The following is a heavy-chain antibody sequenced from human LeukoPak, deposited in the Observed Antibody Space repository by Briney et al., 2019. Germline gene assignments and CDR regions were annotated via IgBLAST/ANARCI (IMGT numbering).Heavy chain of an antibody. CDR2: IHSGGST. J-gene: IGHJ6*03. CDR3: ARDSPDGYSHEHYYYYMDV. V-gene: IGHV4-4*07. CDR1: GDNLNGKY. Sequence: ASETLSPTCSVSGDNLNGKYWVWIRHPAGKALEWLGGIHSGGSTNYNPSLRSRLSFSIDTSRNQFSLWLTSVTAADTAIYYCARDSPDGYSHEHYYYYMDVWGRGTTVTVSS. D-gene: IGHD5-24*01.